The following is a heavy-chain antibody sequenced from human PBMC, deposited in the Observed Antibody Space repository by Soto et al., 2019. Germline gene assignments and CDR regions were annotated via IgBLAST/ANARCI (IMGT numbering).Heavy chain of an antibody. CDR2: ISTSSAT. V-gene: IGHV3-13*01. J-gene: IGHJ4*01. CDR3: ARERDSYSDPWQELHC. D-gene: IGHD6-13*01. Sequence: GGSLRLSCAASGFDFFSYDMHWVRQAPGKGLEWVPAISTSSATFYAGSVKGRFTISREDAKNSLYLQMNSLRAEDTAVYFCARERDSYSDPWQELHCWGHATRVTVSS. CDR1: GFDFFSYD.